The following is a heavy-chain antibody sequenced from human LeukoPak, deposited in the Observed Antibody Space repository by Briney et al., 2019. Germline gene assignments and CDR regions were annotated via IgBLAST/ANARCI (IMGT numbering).Heavy chain of an antibody. J-gene: IGHJ3*02. CDR2: IYTSGST. D-gene: IGHD2-2*02. CDR1: GGSISSSSDY. Sequence: SETLSLTCTVAGGSISSSSDYWSWIRQPAGKGLEWIGRIYTSGSTNYNPSLKSRVTISVDTSKNQCSLKLSSVTAADTAVYYCATARGYCSSTSCYTDAFDIWGQGTMVTVSS. CDR3: ATARGYCSSTSCYTDAFDI. V-gene: IGHV4-61*02.